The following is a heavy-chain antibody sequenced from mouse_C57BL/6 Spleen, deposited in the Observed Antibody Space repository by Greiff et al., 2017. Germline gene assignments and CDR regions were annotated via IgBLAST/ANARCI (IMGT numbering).Heavy chain of an antibody. Sequence: VQLKQSGPELVKPGASVKIPCKASGYTFTDYNMDWVKQSHGKSLEWIGDINPNNGGTIYNQKFKGKATLTVDKSSSTAYMELRSLTSEDTAVYYCARREDYYGSSPYYYAMDYWGQGTSVTVSS. CDR2: INPNNGGT. V-gene: IGHV1-18*01. D-gene: IGHD1-1*01. CDR1: GYTFTDYN. CDR3: ARREDYYGSSPYYYAMDY. J-gene: IGHJ4*01.